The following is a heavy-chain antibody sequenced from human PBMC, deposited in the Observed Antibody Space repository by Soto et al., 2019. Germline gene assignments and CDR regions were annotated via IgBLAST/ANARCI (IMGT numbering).Heavy chain of an antibody. CDR3: AREWRDYYFDY. CDR2: IYYSGST. CDR1: GGSISSGGYY. Sequence: QVQLQESGPGLVKPSQILSLTCTVSGGSISSGGYYWSWIRQHPGKGLEWIGYIYYSGSTYYNPSLKSRVTISVDTSKNQFSLKLSSLTAADTAVYYCAREWRDYYFDYWGQGTLVTVSS. V-gene: IGHV4-31*03. J-gene: IGHJ4*02.